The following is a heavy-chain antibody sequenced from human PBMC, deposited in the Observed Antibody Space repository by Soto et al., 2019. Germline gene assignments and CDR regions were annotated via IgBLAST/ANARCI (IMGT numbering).Heavy chain of an antibody. CDR2: VRSKVYGGTT. J-gene: IGHJ6*01. CDR3: ARDGVQITDFDYPYDGFDV. V-gene: IGHV3-49*03. Sequence: PGGSLRLSCKASGFSFGDYAMNWFRQSPGEGLEWVGFVRSKVYGGTTDYAASVRGRFTISRDDSKSIAYLQMNSLKTDDTAVYYCARDGVQITDFDYPYDGFDVWGPGSTVIVS. CDR1: GFSFGDYA. D-gene: IGHD3-16*01.